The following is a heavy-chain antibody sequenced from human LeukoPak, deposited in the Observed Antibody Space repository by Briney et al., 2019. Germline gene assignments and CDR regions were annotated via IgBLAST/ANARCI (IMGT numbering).Heavy chain of an antibody. Sequence: GSLRLSCAASGFTFSSYGMHWVRQAPGKGLEWVAFIRYDGSNKYYADSVKGRFTISRDNSKNTLYLQMNSLRAEDTAVYYCAKAPVGGYTEYYFDYWGQGTLVTVSS. V-gene: IGHV3-30*02. CDR1: GFTFSSYG. CDR2: IRYDGSNK. J-gene: IGHJ4*02. CDR3: AKAPVGGYTEYYFDY. D-gene: IGHD3-22*01.